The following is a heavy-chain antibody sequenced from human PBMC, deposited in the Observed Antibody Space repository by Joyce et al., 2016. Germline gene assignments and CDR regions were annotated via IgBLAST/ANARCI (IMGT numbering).Heavy chain of an antibody. CDR3: AKTHSSGLNFDY. V-gene: IGHV1-8*02. CDR2: MNPNSGNA. J-gene: IGHJ4*02. D-gene: IGHD6-19*01. Sequence: QVQLVQSGAEVKKPGASVKVSCKASGYTFTSYDINWGRQATGQGLEWMGWMNPNSGNAGNARKFQGRVTMTWNTSISTAYMELSSLRSEDTAVYYCAKTHSSGLNFDYWGQGTLVTVSS. CDR1: GYTFTSYD.